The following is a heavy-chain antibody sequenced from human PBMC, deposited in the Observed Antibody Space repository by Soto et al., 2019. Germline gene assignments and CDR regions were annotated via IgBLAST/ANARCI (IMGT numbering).Heavy chain of an antibody. CDR1: GGTFSSYA. Sequence: QVQLVQSGAEVKKPGSSVKVSCKASGGTFSSYAISWVRQAPGQGLECMGGIIPIFGTANYAQKFQGRVTITADESTSTAYMELSSLRSEDKAVYYCVTKKSGYDIDYWGQGTLVTVSS. V-gene: IGHV1-69*01. CDR2: IIPIFGTA. D-gene: IGHD5-12*01. CDR3: VTKKSGYDIDY. J-gene: IGHJ4*02.